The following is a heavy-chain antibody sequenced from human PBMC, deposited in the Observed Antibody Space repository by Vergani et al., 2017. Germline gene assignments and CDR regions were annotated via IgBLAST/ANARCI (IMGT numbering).Heavy chain of an antibody. V-gene: IGHV1-18*04. D-gene: IGHD4-17*01. CDR3: ARGYGDYLRIFDY. CDR1: GYTFTSYG. Sequence: QVQLVQSGAEVKKPGASVKVSCKASGYTFTSYGISWVRQAPGQGLEWMGWISAYNGNTNYAQKFQGRVTITADKSTSTAYMELSSLRSEDTAVYYCARGYGDYLRIFDYWGQGTLVTVSS. J-gene: IGHJ4*02. CDR2: ISAYNGNT.